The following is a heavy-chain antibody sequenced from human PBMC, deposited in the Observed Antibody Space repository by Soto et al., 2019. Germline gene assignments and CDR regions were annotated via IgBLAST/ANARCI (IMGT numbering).Heavy chain of an antibody. D-gene: IGHD3-10*01. J-gene: IGHJ4*02. CDR2: ISGSGGST. CDR1: GFTFSSYA. CDR3: AKGSIPMVRGPLDY. Sequence: EVQLLESGGGLVQPGGSLRLSCAASGFTFSSYAMSWVRQAPGQGLEWVSAISGSGGSTYYADSVKGRFTISRDNSKNTLYLQMNSLRAEDTAVYYCAKGSIPMVRGPLDYWGQGTLVTVSS. V-gene: IGHV3-23*01.